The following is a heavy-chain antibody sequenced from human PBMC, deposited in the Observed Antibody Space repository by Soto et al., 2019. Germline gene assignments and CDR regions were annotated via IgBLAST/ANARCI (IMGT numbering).Heavy chain of an antibody. J-gene: IGHJ4*02. V-gene: IGHV4-30-4*01. CDR2: IYYSGST. Sequence: NPSETLSLSCSVSGGSINSGDYYWSWIRQSPGKGLEWIGYIYYSGSTYYNPSLKSRSTISIGTSKNQFFLDVDSVTAADTAVYYCARLYTGYEAFDYWGQGTLVTVSS. CDR1: GGSINSGDYY. D-gene: IGHD5-12*01. CDR3: ARLYTGYEAFDY.